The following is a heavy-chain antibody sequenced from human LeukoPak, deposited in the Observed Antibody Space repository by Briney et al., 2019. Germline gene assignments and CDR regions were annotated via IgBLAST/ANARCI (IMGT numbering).Heavy chain of an antibody. J-gene: IGHJ6*03. V-gene: IGHV3-23*01. CDR2: ISGSGGST. CDR1: GFTFSSYA. Sequence: GGSLRFSCAASGFTFSSYAMSWVRQAPGKGLEWVSAISGSGGSTYYADSVKGRFTISRDNSKNTLYLQMNSLRAEDTAVYYCARAGPHYYYYMDVWGKGTTVTVSS. CDR3: ARAGPHYYYYMDV.